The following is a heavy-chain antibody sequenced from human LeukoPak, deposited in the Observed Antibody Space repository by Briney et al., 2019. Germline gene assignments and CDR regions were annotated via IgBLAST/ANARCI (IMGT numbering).Heavy chain of an antibody. CDR1: GYPFTGYY. D-gene: IGHD1-26*01. V-gene: IGHV1-2*02. Sequence: ESSVKVSCKASGYPFTGYYLHWVRQAPAQGLEWMGWITSDSGGTNYEPKFQGRVTMTWDSSISTAYMELSSLRSDDTAVYYCARVVEWELLRDWGQGILVTVSS. J-gene: IGHJ4*02. CDR3: ARVVEWELLRD. CDR2: ITSDSGGT.